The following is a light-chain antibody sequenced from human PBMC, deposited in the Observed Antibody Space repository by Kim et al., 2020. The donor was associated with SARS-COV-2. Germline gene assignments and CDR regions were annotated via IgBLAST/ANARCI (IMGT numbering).Light chain of an antibody. CDR2: WAS. V-gene: IGKV4-1*01. J-gene: IGKJ2*01. CDR1: QSVLYSPNNKEW. Sequence: RAPINGKASQSVLYSPNNKEWLGVYQQKPGQPPKLLIYWASTRESGVPDRFSGSGSGTDFTLTISSLQAEDVAIYYCQQYYSTPYTFGQGTKLEIK. CDR3: QQYYSTPYT.